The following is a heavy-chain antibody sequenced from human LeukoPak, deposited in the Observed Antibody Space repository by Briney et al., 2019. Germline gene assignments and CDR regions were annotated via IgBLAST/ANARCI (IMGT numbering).Heavy chain of an antibody. V-gene: IGHV4-59*05. Sequence: SETLSLTCTVSGGSISSYYWSWIRQPAGKGLEWIGRIYYSGSTYYNPSLKSRVTISVDTSKNQFSLKLSSVTAADTAVYYCARGVYYDFWSGPYYFDHWGQGTLVTVSS. J-gene: IGHJ4*02. CDR1: GGSISSYY. CDR2: IYYSGST. CDR3: ARGVYYDFWSGPYYFDH. D-gene: IGHD3-3*01.